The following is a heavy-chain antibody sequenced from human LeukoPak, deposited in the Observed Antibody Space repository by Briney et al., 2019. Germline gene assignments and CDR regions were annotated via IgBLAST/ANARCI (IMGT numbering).Heavy chain of an antibody. V-gene: IGHV1-18*01. CDR3: ARVALYSSSWYLYY. CDR1: GYTFTSYG. Sequence: ASVKVSCRASGYTFTSYGISWVRQAPGQGLEWMGWISAYNGNTNYAQKLQGRVTMTTDTSTSTAYMELRSLRSDDTAVYYCARVALYSSSWYLYYWGQGTLVTVSS. J-gene: IGHJ4*02. D-gene: IGHD6-13*01. CDR2: ISAYNGNT.